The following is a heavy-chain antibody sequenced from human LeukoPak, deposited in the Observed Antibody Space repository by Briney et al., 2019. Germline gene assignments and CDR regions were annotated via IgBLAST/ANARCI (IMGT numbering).Heavy chain of an antibody. D-gene: IGHD6-6*01. V-gene: IGHV3-7*01. CDR3: ARIGYSSSSWDY. CDR2: LKEDGTTT. Sequence: TGGSLRLSCAASGFTFSSYAMSWVRQAPGKGLEWLANLKEDGTTTYYVDSVKGLFTISRDNAKNSVYLQMNSLRVEDTAVYYCARIGYSSSSWDYWGRGTLVTVSS. J-gene: IGHJ4*02. CDR1: GFTFSSYA.